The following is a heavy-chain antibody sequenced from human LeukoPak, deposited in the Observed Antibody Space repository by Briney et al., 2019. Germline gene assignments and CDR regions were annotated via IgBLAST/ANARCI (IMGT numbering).Heavy chain of an antibody. CDR2: IYWDDDK. J-gene: IGHJ4*02. Sequence: SGPTLVKPTQTLTLTCTFSGFSLSTSGVGVGWIRQPPGKALEWLALIYWDDDKRYSPSLKSRLTITKDTSKNQVVLTMTNMDPVDTATHYCALWVGDLPYDYWGQGTLVTVSS. D-gene: IGHD4-17*01. V-gene: IGHV2-5*02. CDR1: GFSLSTSGVG. CDR3: ALWVGDLPYDY.